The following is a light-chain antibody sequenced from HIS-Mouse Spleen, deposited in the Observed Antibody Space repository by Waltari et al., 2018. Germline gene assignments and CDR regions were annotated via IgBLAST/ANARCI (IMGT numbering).Light chain of an antibody. CDR1: KSVLYSSNNKNY. J-gene: IGKJ2*01. CDR2: WAS. CDR3: QQYYSTPYT. V-gene: IGKV4-1*01. Sequence: DIVMTQSQDSLAVSLGERATINCKSRKSVLYSSNNKNYLAWYQQKPGQPPKLLIYWASTRESGVPDRFSGSGSGTDFTLTISSLQAEDVAVYYCQQYYSTPYTFGQGTKLEIK.